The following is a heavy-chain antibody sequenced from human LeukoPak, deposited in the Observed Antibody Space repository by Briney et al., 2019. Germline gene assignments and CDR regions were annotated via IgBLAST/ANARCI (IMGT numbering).Heavy chain of an antibody. D-gene: IGHD3-10*01. V-gene: IGHV3-9*03. J-gene: IGHJ4*02. CDR3: AKGWFGEPNFDY. CDR1: GFTFDDYA. Sequence: QPGRSLRLSCAASGFTFDDYAMHWVRQAPGKGLEWVSGISWNSGSIGYADSVKGRFTISRDNAKNSLYLQMNSLGAEDMALYYCAKGWFGEPNFDYWGQGTLVTVSS. CDR2: ISWNSGSI.